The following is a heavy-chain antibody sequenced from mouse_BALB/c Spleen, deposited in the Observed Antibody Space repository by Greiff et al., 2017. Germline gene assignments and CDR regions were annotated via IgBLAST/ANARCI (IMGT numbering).Heavy chain of an antibody. CDR2: ISTYYGNT. CDR1: SYTFTDYA. D-gene: IGHD2-1*01. Sequence: QVQLKQSGPELVRPGVSVKISCKGSSYTFTDYAMHWVKQSHAKSLEWIGVISTYYGNTNYNQKFKGKATMTVDKSSSTAYMELARLTSEDSAVYYCARSSHYGNYEGVGYYYAMDYWGQGTSVTVSS. V-gene: IGHV1-67*01. CDR3: ARSSHYGNYEGVGYYYAMDY. J-gene: IGHJ4*01.